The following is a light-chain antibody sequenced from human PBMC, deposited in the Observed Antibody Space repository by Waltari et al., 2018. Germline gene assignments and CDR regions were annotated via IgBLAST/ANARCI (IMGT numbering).Light chain of an antibody. V-gene: IGKV1-39*01. J-gene: IGKJ2*02. CDR1: QSISSY. CDR2: AAS. CDR3: QQSYSTPRT. Sequence: DIQMTQSPSSLSASVGDRVTITCRASQSISSYLNWYQQKPGKAPKLLIYAASSLQSGVPSRFSGSGSGTEFTLTISSLQPEDFATYYCQQSYSTPRTCGQGTKLEI.